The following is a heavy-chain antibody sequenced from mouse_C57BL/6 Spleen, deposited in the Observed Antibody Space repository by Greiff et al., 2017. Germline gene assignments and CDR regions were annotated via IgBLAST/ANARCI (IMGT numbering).Heavy chain of an antibody. CDR3: AHGLLLPFWYFDV. J-gene: IGHJ1*03. D-gene: IGHD2-3*01. CDR1: GYTFTSYW. Sequence: VQLQQPGTELVKPGASVKLSCKASGYTFTSYWMHWVKQRPGQGLEWIGNINPSNGGTNYNEKFKSKATLTVDKSSSTAYMQLSSLTSEDSAVYECAHGLLLPFWYFDVWGTGTTVTVSS. CDR2: INPSNGGT. V-gene: IGHV1-53*01.